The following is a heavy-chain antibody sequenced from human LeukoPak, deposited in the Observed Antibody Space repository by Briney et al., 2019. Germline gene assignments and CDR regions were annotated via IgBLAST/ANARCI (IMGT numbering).Heavy chain of an antibody. V-gene: IGHV3-30*18. D-gene: IGHD6-19*01. J-gene: IGHJ4*02. Sequence: AGGSLRLSCAASGFTFSNYGMHWVRQTPGKGLEWVAVISYDGSDKYYVDSVKGRFTISRDNSKNTLYLQMNSLRAEDTALYYCVKRVYTSVPFDCWGQGTLVTVSS. CDR3: VKRVYTSVPFDC. CDR2: ISYDGSDK. CDR1: GFTFSNYG.